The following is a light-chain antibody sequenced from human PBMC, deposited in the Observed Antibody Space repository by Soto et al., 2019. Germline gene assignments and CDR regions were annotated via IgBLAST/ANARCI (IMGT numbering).Light chain of an antibody. Sequence: EIGLTHSPGTLSLSPGVRTTLSCRASQSIISRYLAWYQQKPGQAPRLLIYGASSRATGIPDRFSGSGSGTDFTRSISRLEREDLAVYYWQQYGTSPYTFGHGTKLEIK. J-gene: IGKJ2*01. V-gene: IGKV3-20*01. CDR2: GAS. CDR3: QQYGTSPYT. CDR1: QSIISRY.